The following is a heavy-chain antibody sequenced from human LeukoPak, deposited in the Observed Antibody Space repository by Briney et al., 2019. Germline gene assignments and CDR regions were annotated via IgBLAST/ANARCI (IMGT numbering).Heavy chain of an antibody. CDR2: IYYTGGT. D-gene: IGHD3-22*01. CDR3: AIHERNGGYYDY. CDR1: GGSISYYF. J-gene: IGHJ4*02. V-gene: IGHV4-59*08. Sequence: SETLSLTCTVSGGSISYYFWSWIRQPPGKGLEWIAYIYYTGGTDYNPSLKSRVTISVDTSKNHFSLQLSSVTAADTAVYYCAIHERNGGYYDYWGQGTLVTVSS.